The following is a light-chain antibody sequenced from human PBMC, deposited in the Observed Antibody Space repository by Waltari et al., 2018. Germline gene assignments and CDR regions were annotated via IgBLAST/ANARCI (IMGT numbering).Light chain of an antibody. CDR3: SAEGGSDNVV. Sequence: QSALTQPPSASGSPGQSVTISFTATSSDVGRYTSVSWFQQHPGKAPKRIIYELSKRPSGVPDRCSGSKSSNTASLTVSGLQAEDEADYYSSAEGGSDNVVVGGGTELTVL. V-gene: IGLV2-8*01. J-gene: IGLJ3*02. CDR2: ELS. CDR1: SSDVGRYTS.